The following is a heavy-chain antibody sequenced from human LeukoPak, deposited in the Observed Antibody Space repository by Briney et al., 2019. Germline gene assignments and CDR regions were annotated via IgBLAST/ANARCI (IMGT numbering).Heavy chain of an antibody. CDR2: IYHSGST. CDR3: ARHEAEMATILGNY. J-gene: IGHJ4*02. D-gene: IGHD5-24*01. Sequence: SETLSLTCVVSGYPIRSGFYWGWIRQPPGKGLEWVGSIYHSGSTFYNPSLKSRVTISVDTSKNQFSLSLRSVTAADTAVYYCARHEAEMATILGNYWGQGNLVIVSS. CDR1: GYPIRSGFY. V-gene: IGHV4-38-2*01.